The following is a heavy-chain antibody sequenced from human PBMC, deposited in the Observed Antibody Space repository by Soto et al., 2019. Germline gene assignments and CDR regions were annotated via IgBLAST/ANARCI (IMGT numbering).Heavy chain of an antibody. V-gene: IGHV1-2*02. CDR1: GYTFTGYY. CDR2: INPNSGGT. CDR3: AREYYYDSSAYYFSV. J-gene: IGHJ4*02. D-gene: IGHD3-22*01. Sequence: HVQLVQSGTEVKKPGASVKVSCNTSGYTFTGYYMHWVRQDPGQGLELMGWINPNSGGTNYAQKFQGRLTMTSDTSIITAYMELSRLRSDDTAVYSCAREYYYDSSAYYFSVWGQGTLVTVS.